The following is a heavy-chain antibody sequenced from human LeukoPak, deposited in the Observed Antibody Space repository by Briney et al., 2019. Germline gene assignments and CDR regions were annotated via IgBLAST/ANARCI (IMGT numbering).Heavy chain of an antibody. J-gene: IGHJ4*02. D-gene: IGHD2-21*02. V-gene: IGHV3-33*01. CDR1: GVTFSSYG. Sequence: GGSLRLSCAASGVTFSSYGMHRVRQAPGKGLEWVAVIWYDGSNKYYADSVKGRFTISRDNSKNTLYLQMNSLRAEDTAVYYCARVNCGGDCYRYYFDYWGQGTLVTVSS. CDR3: ARVNCGGDCYRYYFDY. CDR2: IWYDGSNK.